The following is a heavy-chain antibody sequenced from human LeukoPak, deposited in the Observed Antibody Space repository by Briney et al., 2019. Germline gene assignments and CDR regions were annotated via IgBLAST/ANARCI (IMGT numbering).Heavy chain of an antibody. D-gene: IGHD1-26*01. J-gene: IGHJ4*02. Sequence: GGSLRLSCAASGFTFSSYAMTWVRQAPGRGLEWVSAISSSGDTYYAGSVKGRFTISRDNSKNTLYLQMNRLRAEDTAVYYCAKDAVGATAYYFDCWGQGTLVTVSS. CDR3: AKDAVGATAYYFDC. V-gene: IGHV3-23*01. CDR2: ISSSGDT. CDR1: GFTFSSYA.